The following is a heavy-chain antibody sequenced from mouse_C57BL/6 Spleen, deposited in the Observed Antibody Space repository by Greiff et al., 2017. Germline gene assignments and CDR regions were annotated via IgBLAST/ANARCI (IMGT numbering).Heavy chain of an antibody. CDR2: IRSKSSNYAT. Sequence: GGGLVQPKGSLKLSCAASGFTFNTYAMHWVRQAPGKGLELVARIRSKSSNYATYYADSVKDRFTISRDDSQSMLYLQMNNLKTEDTAMYYCVREVYRYFDYWGQGTTLTVSS. D-gene: IGHD5-1-1*01. CDR1: GFTFNTYA. CDR3: VREVYRYFDY. J-gene: IGHJ2*01. V-gene: IGHV10-3*01.